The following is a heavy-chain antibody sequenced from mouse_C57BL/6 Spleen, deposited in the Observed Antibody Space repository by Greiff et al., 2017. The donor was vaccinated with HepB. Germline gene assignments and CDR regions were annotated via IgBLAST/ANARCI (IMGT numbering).Heavy chain of an antibody. CDR1: GYTFTSYW. CDR2: IHPNSGST. J-gene: IGHJ1*03. Sequence: QVQLQQPGAELVKPGASVKLSCKASGYTFTSYWMHWVKQRPGQGLEWIGMIHPNSGSTNYNEKFKSKATLTVDKSSSTAYMPLSSLTSEDSAVYYCARQDYSNYVRYFDVWGTGTTVTVSS. CDR3: ARQDYSNYVRYFDV. V-gene: IGHV1-64*01. D-gene: IGHD2-5*01.